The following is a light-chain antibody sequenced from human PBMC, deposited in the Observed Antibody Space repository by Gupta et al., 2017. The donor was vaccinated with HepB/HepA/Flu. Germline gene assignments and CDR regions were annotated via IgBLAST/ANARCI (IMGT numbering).Light chain of an antibody. J-gene: IGKJ1*01. CDR1: QSLLHSNGYNY. V-gene: IGKV2-28*01. CDR2: LGS. CDR3: MQALQTSWT. Sequence: DIVMTQSPLSLPVTPGEPASISCRSSQSLLHSNGYNYLDWYLQKPGQSPQLLIYLGSNRASGVPDRFSGSGSGTDFTLKSSRVEAEDFGVYYCMQALQTSWTFGQGTKVEIK.